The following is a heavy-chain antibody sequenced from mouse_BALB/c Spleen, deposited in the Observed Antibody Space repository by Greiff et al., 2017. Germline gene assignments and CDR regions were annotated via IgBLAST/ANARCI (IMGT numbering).Heavy chain of an antibody. V-gene: IGHV1-87*01. CDR3: AKSSLYDGYYAWFAY. CDR1: GYTFTSYW. D-gene: IGHD2-3*01. Sequence: VQLQQSGAELARPGASVKLSCKASGYTFTSYWMQWVKQRPGQGLEWIGAIYPGDGDTRYTQKFKGKATLTADKSSSTAYMQLSSLASEDSAVYYCAKSSLYDGYYAWFAYWGQGTLVTVSA. J-gene: IGHJ3*01. CDR2: IYPGDGDT.